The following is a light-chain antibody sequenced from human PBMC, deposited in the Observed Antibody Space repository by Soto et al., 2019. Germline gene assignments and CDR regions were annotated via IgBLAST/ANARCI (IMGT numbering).Light chain of an antibody. CDR2: GAS. CDR3: QQYSSLCT. V-gene: IGKV3-15*01. CDR1: QSVKSK. Sequence: EVVMTQSPATLSVSPGERVTLSCRASQSVKSKLSWYLQKPGQPPTLLIYGASTRATDIQVRFSSGGCATEFTLTISRLQSEYFADYYWQQYSSLCTFGQGTKLEIK. J-gene: IGKJ2*02.